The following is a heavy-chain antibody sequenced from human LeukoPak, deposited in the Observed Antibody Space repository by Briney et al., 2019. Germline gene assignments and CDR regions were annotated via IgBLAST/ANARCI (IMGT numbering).Heavy chain of an antibody. CDR1: GGSISSSSYY. J-gene: IGHJ4*02. V-gene: IGHV4-39*07. CDR3: ASYTAMVQGGDY. CDR2: IYYSGGT. D-gene: IGHD5-18*01. Sequence: SETLSLTCTVSGGSISSSSYYWGWIRQPPGKGLEWIGSIYYSGGTYYNPSLKSRVTISVDASKNQFSLKLSSVTAADTAVYYCASYTAMVQGGDYWGQGTLVTVSS.